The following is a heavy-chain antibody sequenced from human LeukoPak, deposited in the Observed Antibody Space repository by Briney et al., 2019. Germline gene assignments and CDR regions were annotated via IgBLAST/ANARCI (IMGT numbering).Heavy chain of an antibody. J-gene: IGHJ6*03. CDR3: ARLKGAWYSSSTIMDV. Sequence: SETLSLTCAVYGGSFSGYYWSWIRQPPGKGLEWIGEINHSGSTNYNPSLKSRVTISVDTSKNQFSLKLSSVTAADTAVYYCARLKGAWYSSSTIMDVWGKGTTVTISS. D-gene: IGHD6-13*01. CDR1: GGSFSGYY. V-gene: IGHV4-34*01. CDR2: INHSGST.